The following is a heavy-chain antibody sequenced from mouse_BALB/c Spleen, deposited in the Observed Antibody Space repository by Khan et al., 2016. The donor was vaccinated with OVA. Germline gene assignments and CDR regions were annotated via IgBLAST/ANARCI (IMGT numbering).Heavy chain of an antibody. CDR3: ARISSYWYSDF. V-gene: IGHV9-1*02. CDR2: INTYTGEP. CDR1: GFTFTNYG. D-gene: IGHD6-2*01. J-gene: IGHJ1*01. Sequence: QIQLVQSGPELKKPGETVKISCKASGFTFTNYGMHWVKQAPGKDLKWMGWINTYTGEPTYGDDFKGRFVLSLETSASTAYLQISNLINEDMATYFCARISSYWYSDFWGAGTTVTVSS.